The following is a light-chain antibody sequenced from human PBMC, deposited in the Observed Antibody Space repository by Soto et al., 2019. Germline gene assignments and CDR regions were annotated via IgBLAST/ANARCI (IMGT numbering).Light chain of an antibody. J-gene: IGLJ3*02. CDR1: SSDVGGYNY. CDR2: EVS. V-gene: IGLV2-14*01. Sequence: QSVLTQPASVSGSPGQSITISCTGTSSDVGGYNYVSWYKQHPGKAPKLMIYEVSNRPSGVSNRFSDSKSGNTASLTISGLQAEDEADYYCSSYTSSSTRVFGGGTKVTVL. CDR3: SSYTSSSTRV.